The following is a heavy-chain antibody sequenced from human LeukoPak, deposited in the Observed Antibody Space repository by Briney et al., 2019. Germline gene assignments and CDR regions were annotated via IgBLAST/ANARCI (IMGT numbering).Heavy chain of an antibody. CDR3: VRDLGHSRHYFGN. Sequence: GGSLRLSCAASGFTFNSFFLNWVRLTPGRELEWVACISQDGRETFYMDSVRGRFNVSIDNTKNSLYLQMYSLRAQETSVCFCVRDLGHSRHYFGNGGREPWSPSPQ. J-gene: IGHJ4*02. CDR1: GFTFNSFF. V-gene: IGHV3-7*01. CDR2: ISQDGRET. D-gene: IGHD2-15*01.